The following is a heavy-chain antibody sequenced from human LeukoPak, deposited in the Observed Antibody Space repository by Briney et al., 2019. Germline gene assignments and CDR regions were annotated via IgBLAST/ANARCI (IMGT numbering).Heavy chain of an antibody. CDR3: ARDTAVAAGYYMDV. Sequence: GASVKVSCKASGYTFTGYYMHWVRQAPGQGLEWMGWINPNSGGTNYAQKFQGRVTMTRDTSISTAYMELSRLRSDDTAVYYCARDTAVAAGYYMDVWGKGTTVTVSS. CDR2: INPNSGGT. CDR1: GYTFTGYY. V-gene: IGHV1-2*02. D-gene: IGHD6-19*01. J-gene: IGHJ6*03.